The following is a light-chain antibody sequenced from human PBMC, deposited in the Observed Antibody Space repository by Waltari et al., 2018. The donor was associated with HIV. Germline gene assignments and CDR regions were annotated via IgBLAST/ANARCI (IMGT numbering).Light chain of an antibody. J-gene: IGKJ2*01. V-gene: IGKV1-NL1*01. CDR2: GAS. Sequence: IQMTQPPSSLSASVGHTVTITCRASQGITNSLAWYQQKPGKAPKVLLYGASRLESGVPSRFSGSGSGTDYTLTISSLQPENFATYYCQHYYSTPYTFGQGTKLEIK. CDR1: QGITNS. CDR3: QHYYSTPYT.